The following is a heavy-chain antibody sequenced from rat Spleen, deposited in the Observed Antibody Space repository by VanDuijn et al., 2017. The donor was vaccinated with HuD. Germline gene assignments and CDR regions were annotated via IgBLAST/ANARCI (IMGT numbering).Heavy chain of an antibody. V-gene: IGHV2S12*01. CDR2: ISRGGST. Sequence: QVQLKESGPGLVQPSQTLSLTCTVSGFSLISNGVSWVRQPPGKGLEWIAAISRGGSTYFNSVLKSRLSISRDTTKSQVFLKMNSLQTEDTAIYFCTRDPITTRDYFDYWGQGVMVTVSS. CDR3: TRDPITTRDYFDY. CDR1: GFSLISNG. J-gene: IGHJ2*01. D-gene: IGHD1-1*01.